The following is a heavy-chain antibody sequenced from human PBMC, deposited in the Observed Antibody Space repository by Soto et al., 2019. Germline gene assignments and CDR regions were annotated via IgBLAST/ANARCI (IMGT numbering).Heavy chain of an antibody. D-gene: IGHD4-17*01. J-gene: IGHJ2*01. Sequence: QVQLVESGGGVVQPGRSLRPSCAASGFTFSSYGMHWVRQAPGKGLEWVAVISYDGSNKYYADSVKGRFTISRDNSKNTLYLQMNSLRAEDTAVYYCAKDAEDGDYVVIHWYFDLWGRGTLVTVSS. CDR2: ISYDGSNK. CDR1: GFTFSSYG. CDR3: AKDAEDGDYVVIHWYFDL. V-gene: IGHV3-30*18.